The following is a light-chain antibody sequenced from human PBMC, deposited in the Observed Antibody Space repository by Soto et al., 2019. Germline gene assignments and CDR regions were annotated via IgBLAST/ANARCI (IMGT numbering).Light chain of an antibody. CDR3: CSYAGSSTLYV. CDR1: SSDVGSYNL. Sequence: QSGLTQPASVSGSPGQSITISCTGTSSDVGSYNLVSWYQQHPGKAPKLMIYEVSKRPSGVSNRFSGSKSGNTASLTISGLQAEDEADYYCCSYAGSSTLYVLGTGTKVTVL. CDR2: EVS. J-gene: IGLJ1*01. V-gene: IGLV2-23*02.